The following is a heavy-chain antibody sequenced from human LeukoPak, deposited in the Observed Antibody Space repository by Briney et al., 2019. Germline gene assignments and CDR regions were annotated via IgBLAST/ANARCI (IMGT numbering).Heavy chain of an antibody. J-gene: IGHJ6*03. CDR3: AKGYSYDFGHNVGDYYYYMDV. CDR1: GFTFSSNS. CDR2: ICGSGGNT. D-gene: IGHD5-18*01. V-gene: IGHV3-23*01. Sequence: GGTLRLSCAASGFTFSSNSMTWVRQAPGEGLEWGSGICGSGGNTYYAGSVEGRFTISRANSKNTLYLQMNSLRAEDTAVYYCAKGYSYDFGHNVGDYYYYMDVWGKGTTVTVSS.